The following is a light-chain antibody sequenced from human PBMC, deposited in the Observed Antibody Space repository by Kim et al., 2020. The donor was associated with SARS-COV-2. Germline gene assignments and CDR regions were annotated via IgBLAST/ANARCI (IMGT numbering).Light chain of an antibody. CDR2: ENY. V-gene: IGLV1-47*01. CDR3: AAWDDSLSDPWV. Sequence: QSVLTQPPSASGTPGQRITISCSGSSSNIGSNYVYWYQHLPGAAPKLLIYENYERPSGVPDRFSGSKSGTSASLAISGLRSEDEGDYYCAAWDDSLSDPWVFGGGTKVTVL. CDR1: SSNIGSNY. J-gene: IGLJ3*02.